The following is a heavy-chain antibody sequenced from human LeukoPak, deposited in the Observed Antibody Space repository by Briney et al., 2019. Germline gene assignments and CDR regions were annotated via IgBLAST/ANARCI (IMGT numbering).Heavy chain of an antibody. V-gene: IGHV4-31*03. CDR2: IYYSGST. J-gene: IGHJ4*02. CDR3: ARYYGSGSLSESYYFDY. CDR1: GGSISSGGYY. D-gene: IGHD3-10*01. Sequence: PSQTLSLTCTVSGGSISSGGYYWSWIRQHPGKGLEWIGYIYYSGSTYYNPSLKSRVTISVDTSKNQFSLKLSSVTAADTAVYYCARYYGSGSLSESYYFDYWGQGTLVTVSS.